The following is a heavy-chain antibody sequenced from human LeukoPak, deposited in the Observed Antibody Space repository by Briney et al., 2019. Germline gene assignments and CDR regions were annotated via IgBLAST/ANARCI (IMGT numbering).Heavy chain of an antibody. J-gene: IGHJ3*02. CDR1: GFTFNSYS. V-gene: IGHV3-7*01. Sequence: GGSLRLSCASSGFTFNSYSMNWFRQAPGKGLEWVANIKQDGSEKYYVDSVKGRFTISRDNAKNSLYLQMNSLRAEDTAVYYCARETHEGAFDIWGQGTMVTVSS. CDR3: ARETHEGAFDI. CDR2: IKQDGSEK.